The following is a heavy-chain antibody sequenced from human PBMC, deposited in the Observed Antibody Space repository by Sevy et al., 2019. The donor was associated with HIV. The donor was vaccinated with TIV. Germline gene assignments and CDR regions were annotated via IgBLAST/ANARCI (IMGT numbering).Heavy chain of an antibody. CDR2: IIPIFGTA. CDR3: ARDSAGYCSGGSCYHNWFDP. Sequence: SVKVSCKASGGTFSSYAISWVRQAPGQGLEWMGGIIPIFGTANYAQKFQGRVTITADESTSTAYMELSSLRSEDTAVYYCARDSAGYCSGGSCYHNWFDPWGQGTLVTVSS. CDR1: GGTFSSYA. D-gene: IGHD2-15*01. V-gene: IGHV1-69*13. J-gene: IGHJ5*02.